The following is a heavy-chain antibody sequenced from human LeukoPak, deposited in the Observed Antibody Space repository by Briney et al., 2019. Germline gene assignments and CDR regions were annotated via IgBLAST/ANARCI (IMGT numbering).Heavy chain of an antibody. CDR2: INPNSGGT. J-gene: IGHJ4*02. CDR3: ATSVALYCSDGSCYSGLNYFDY. D-gene: IGHD2-15*01. V-gene: IGHV1-2*02. CDR1: GYTFTGYY. Sequence: GASVKVSCKASGYTFTGYYMHWVRQAPGQGLEWMGWINPNSGGTNYAQKFQGRVTMTRDTSISTAYMELSRVRCEDTAVYYCATSVALYCSDGSCYSGLNYFDYWGQGTLVTVSS.